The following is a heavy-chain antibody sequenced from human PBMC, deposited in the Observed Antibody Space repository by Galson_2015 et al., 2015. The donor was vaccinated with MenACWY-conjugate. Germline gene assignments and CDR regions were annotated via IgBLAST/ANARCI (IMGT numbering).Heavy chain of an antibody. J-gene: IGHJ4*02. D-gene: IGHD2-15*01. V-gene: IGHV3-64D*06. CDR3: VKGAGGSYYFLGADY. CDR1: GFTFSSYA. CDR2: ISSNGGST. Sequence: SLRLSCAASGFTFSSYAMHWVRQAPGKGLEYVSAISSNGGSTYYADSVKGRFTISRDNSTNTLYLQMSSLRAEDMAVYYCVKGAGGSYYFLGADYWGQGTLVTVSS.